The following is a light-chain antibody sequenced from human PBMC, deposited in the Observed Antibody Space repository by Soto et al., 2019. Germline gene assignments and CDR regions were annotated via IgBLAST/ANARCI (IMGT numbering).Light chain of an antibody. CDR2: RNN. V-gene: IGLV1-47*01. Sequence: QSVLTQPPSASVTPGQRVTISCSGSSSNIGSNYVYWYQQLPGTAPKLLIYRNNQRPSGVPDRFSGSKSGTSASLAISGLRSEDEADYYCAAWDDSLSGQVVFGGGTKVTVL. CDR3: AAWDDSLSGQVV. J-gene: IGLJ2*01. CDR1: SSNIGSNY.